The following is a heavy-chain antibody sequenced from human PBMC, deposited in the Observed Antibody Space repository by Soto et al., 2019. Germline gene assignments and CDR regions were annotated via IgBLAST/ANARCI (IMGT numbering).Heavy chain of an antibody. V-gene: IGHV3-48*01. CDR1: GFTFSSYS. D-gene: IGHD3-10*01. CDR3: ARAWPGGYYYYMDV. CDR2: ISSSSSTI. Sequence: EVQLVESGGGLVQPGGSLRLSCAASGFTFSSYSMNWVRQAPGKGLEWVSYISSSSSTIYYADSVKGRFTISRDNAKNSLYLQMNSLRAEDTAVYYCARAWPGGYYYYMDVWGKGTTVTVSS. J-gene: IGHJ6*03.